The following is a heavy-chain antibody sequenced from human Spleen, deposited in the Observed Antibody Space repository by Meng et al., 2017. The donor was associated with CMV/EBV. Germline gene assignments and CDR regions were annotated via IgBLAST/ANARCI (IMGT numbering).Heavy chain of an antibody. CDR1: GGSISSGGYY. Sequence: SETLSLTCTVSGGSISSGGYYWSWIRQHPGKGLEWIGYIYYSGSTYYNPSLKSRVTISVDTSKNQFSLKLSSVTAADTAVYYCARVQDYHSNFDYWGQGTLVTVSS. D-gene: IGHD4-11*01. V-gene: IGHV4-31*03. J-gene: IGHJ4*02. CDR3: ARVQDYHSNFDY. CDR2: IYYSGST.